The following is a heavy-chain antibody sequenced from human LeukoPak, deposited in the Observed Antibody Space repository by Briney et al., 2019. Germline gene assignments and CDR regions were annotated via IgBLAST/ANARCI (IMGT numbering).Heavy chain of an antibody. CDR2: MNPNSGNT. D-gene: IGHD2-15*01. CDR1: GYTFTSYD. J-gene: IGHJ1*01. Sequence: GASVNVSCKASGYTFTSYDINWVRQATGQGLEWMGWMNPNSGNTGYAQKFQGRVTMTRNTSISTAYMELSSLRSEDTAVYYCARYCSGGSCHTRTAEYFQHWGQGTLVTVSS. CDR3: ARYCSGGSCHTRTAEYFQH. V-gene: IGHV1-8*01.